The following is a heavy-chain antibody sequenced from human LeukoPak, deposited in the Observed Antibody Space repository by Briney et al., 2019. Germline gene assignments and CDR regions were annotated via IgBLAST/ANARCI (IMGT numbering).Heavy chain of an antibody. V-gene: IGHV4-38-2*02. Sequence: SETLSLTCTVSGYSISSGYYWGWIRQPPGKGLEWIGSIYHSGSTYYNPSLKSRVTISVDTSKNQFSLKLSSVTAADTAVYYWGRAPPGEDYYDGGVYYSDYGGQEPLVPVSS. J-gene: IGHJ4*02. CDR2: IYHSGST. CDR1: GYSISSGYY. CDR3: GRAPPGEDYYDGGVYYSDY. D-gene: IGHD3-22*01.